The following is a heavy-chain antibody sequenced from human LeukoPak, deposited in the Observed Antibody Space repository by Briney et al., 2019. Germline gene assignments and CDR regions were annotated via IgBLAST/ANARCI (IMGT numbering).Heavy chain of an antibody. J-gene: IGHJ4*02. CDR2: INDSGGNT. D-gene: IGHD3-22*01. CDR3: ARESFPNYYDSSGYYYDY. CDR1: GFTFSSYA. Sequence: GGSLRLSCAASGFTFSSYAMSWVRQAPGKGLEWVSLINDSGGNTYYADSVKGRFTISRGNSKNTLFLQMSSLRAEDTAVYYCARESFPNYYDSSGYYYDYWGQGTLVTVSS. V-gene: IGHV3-23*01.